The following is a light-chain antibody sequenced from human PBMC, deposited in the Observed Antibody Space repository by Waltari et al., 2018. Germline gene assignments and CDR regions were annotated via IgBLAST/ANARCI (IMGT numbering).Light chain of an antibody. CDR1: QSVSRT. J-gene: IGKJ1*01. V-gene: IGKV3-20*01. CDR2: GAS. Sequence: EIVLTQSPGTLSLSPGERATLSCRASQSVSRTLAWYQQKPGQAPKLLIYGASIRATGIPYRFTGSGSGTDFSLTISTLEPEDFAIYCCKHNVRLPATFGQGTKVEIK. CDR3: KHNVRLPAT.